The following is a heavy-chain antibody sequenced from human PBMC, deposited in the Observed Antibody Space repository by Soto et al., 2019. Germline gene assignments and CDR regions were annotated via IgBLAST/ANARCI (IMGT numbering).Heavy chain of an antibody. CDR2: IYWDDDK. J-gene: IGHJ4*02. CDR1: GFSLSSVGVG. D-gene: IGHD7-27*01. CDR3: AHTLDWGECRFDY. V-gene: IGHV2-5*02. Sequence: QITLKESGPTLVKPTQTLTLTCSFSGFSLSSVGVGVGWIRQPPGKALEWLALIYWDDDKRYSPSLKSRLTITKDNSKNQVVLTMTNSDPVDTATYYCAHTLDWGECRFDYWGQGTLVTVSS.